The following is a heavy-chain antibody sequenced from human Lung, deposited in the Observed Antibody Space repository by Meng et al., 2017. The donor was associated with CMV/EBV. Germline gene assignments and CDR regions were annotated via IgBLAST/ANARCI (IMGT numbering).Heavy chain of an antibody. CDR1: GDSVSSNSAA. Sequence: SETXSLXCAISGDSVSSNSAAWNWIRQSPSRGLEWLGRTYYRSKWYNDYAVSVKSRITINSDTSKNQFSLQLNTVTPEDAAVYYCEREGLRYHYNWFDPWXQGTXVTVSS. J-gene: IGHJ5*02. D-gene: IGHD3-9*01. CDR2: TYYRSKWYN. CDR3: EREGLRYHYNWFDP. V-gene: IGHV6-1*01.